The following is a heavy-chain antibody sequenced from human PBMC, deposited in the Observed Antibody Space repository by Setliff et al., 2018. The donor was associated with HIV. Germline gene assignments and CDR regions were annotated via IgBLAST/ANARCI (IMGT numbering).Heavy chain of an antibody. D-gene: IGHD2-2*01. V-gene: IGHV3-21*01. CDR1: GFTFSSYT. Sequence: GGSLRLSCAASGFTFSSYTINWVRQAPGEGLEWLASISSTGAYTHYADSLKGRFTISRDNAKKSVWLQMNSLRAEDTAVYYCARLPGYCSSSSCYGDLDYWGPGTLVTVSS. J-gene: IGHJ4*02. CDR2: ISSTGAYT. CDR3: ARLPGYCSSSSCYGDLDY.